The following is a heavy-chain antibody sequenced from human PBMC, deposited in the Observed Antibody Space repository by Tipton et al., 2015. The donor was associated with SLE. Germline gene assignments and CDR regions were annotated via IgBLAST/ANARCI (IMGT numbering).Heavy chain of an antibody. Sequence: LRLSCTVSGESISSGNHFWSWIRQHPGKGLEWIGYVFYSGGTDYNPSLKSRVTISVDTSQNQFSLKLTSVTAADSAVYYCARESFTNDFYYYMDVWGKGTTVTVSS. J-gene: IGHJ6*03. V-gene: IGHV4-31*03. D-gene: IGHD2-8*01. CDR1: GESISSGNHF. CDR2: VFYSGGT. CDR3: ARESFTNDFYYYMDV.